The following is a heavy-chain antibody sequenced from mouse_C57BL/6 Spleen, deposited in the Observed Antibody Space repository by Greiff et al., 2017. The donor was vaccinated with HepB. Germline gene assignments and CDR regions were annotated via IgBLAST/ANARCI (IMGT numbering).Heavy chain of an antibody. CDR2: INPNNGGT. CDR1: GYTFTDYY. Sequence: VQLQQSGPELVKPGASVKISCKASGYTFTDYYMNWVKQSHGKSLEWIGDINPNNGGTSYNQKFKGKATLTVDKSSSTAYMELRSLTSEDSAVYYCARPFTTVVECWFAYWGQGTLVTVSA. D-gene: IGHD1-1*01. J-gene: IGHJ3*01. CDR3: ARPFTTVVECWFAY. V-gene: IGHV1-26*01.